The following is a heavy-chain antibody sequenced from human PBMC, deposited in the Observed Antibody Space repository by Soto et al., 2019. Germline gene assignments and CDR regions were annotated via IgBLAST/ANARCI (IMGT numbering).Heavy chain of an antibody. J-gene: IGHJ4*02. Sequence: ASETLSLTCAVCVDSISSGGVSWSWIRQPPGKGLEWIGYIYHSGTSFYNPSLKSRVTISVDGSKNQFSLKVKSVTAADTAVYYCARGRLVPAVNFDYWGLGTLVTVS. CDR3: ARGRLVPAVNFDY. D-gene: IGHD2-2*01. CDR1: VDSISSGGVS. CDR2: IYHSGTS. V-gene: IGHV4-30-2*01.